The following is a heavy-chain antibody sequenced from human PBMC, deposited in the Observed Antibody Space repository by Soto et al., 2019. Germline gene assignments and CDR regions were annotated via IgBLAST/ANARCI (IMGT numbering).Heavy chain of an antibody. CDR3: ASDKSWYDNIDY. D-gene: IGHD3-9*01. V-gene: IGHV4-31*03. J-gene: IGHJ4*02. CDR1: GGSISSGDYY. Sequence: QVQLQESGPGLVTPSQTLSLTCTVSGGSISSGDYYWSWIRQFPGKGLEWMGYIYYSGSTYYNPSLESRVIISVDTSKNQCSLKLNSVTGADTAVYYCASDKSWYDNIDYWGQGPLVPVSS. CDR2: IYYSGST.